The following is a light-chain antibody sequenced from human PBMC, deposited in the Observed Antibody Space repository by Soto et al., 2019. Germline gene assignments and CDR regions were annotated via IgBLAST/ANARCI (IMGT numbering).Light chain of an antibody. CDR3: QQYGSAPLT. J-gene: IGKJ4*01. CDR2: GAS. CDR1: QSVSSSY. Sequence: EIVLTQSPGTLSLSPGERATLSCRASQSVSSSYLAWYQQKTGQAPRLLIYGASSRATGIPDRFSGSGSGKDFTLTISRLEREDFAVYYCQQYGSAPLTFGGGTKVEIK. V-gene: IGKV3-20*01.